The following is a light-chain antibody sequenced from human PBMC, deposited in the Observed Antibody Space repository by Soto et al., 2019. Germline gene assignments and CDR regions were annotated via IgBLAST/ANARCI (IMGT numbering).Light chain of an antibody. CDR1: QSVISN. CDR3: QQYDTSPRT. J-gene: IGKJ1*01. V-gene: IGKV3D-15*01. Sequence: EIVMTKSPATLSVSPGERASLSCRASQSVISNLAWHQQKPGQAPRLLIYDASNRATGFPARFSGSGSGTDFTLTISRLEPEDFAIYYCQQYDTSPRTFGQGTKVDI. CDR2: DAS.